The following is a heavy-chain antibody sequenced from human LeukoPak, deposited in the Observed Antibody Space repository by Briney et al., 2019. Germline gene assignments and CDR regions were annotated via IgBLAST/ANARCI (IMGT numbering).Heavy chain of an antibody. D-gene: IGHD2-15*01. V-gene: IGHV1-8*01. CDR1: GYTFTSYD. J-gene: IGHJ4*02. Sequence: GASVKVSCKASGYTFTSYDINWVRQATGQGLEWMGWMNPNSGNTGYAQKLQGRVTMTRNTSISTAYMELSSLRSEDTAVYYCARGLRVQGSATLYYYWGQGTLVTVSS. CDR2: MNPNSGNT. CDR3: ARGLRVQGSATLYYY.